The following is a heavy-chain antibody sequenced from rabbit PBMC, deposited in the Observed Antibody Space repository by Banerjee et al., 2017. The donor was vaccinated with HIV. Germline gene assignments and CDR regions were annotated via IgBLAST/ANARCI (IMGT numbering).Heavy chain of an antibody. CDR2: IGTSRGST. V-gene: IGHV1S45*01. Sequence: QEQLEESGGDLVKPEGSLTLTCTASGFSFSTNYCICWVRQAPGKGLEWIACIGTSRGSTYYASWAKGRFTISKTSSATVTLQMTSLTAADTATYFCARGAGSSVYSGMYFNLWGQGTLVTVS. CDR1: GFSFSTNYC. D-gene: IGHD8-1*01. CDR3: ARGAGSSVYSGMYFNL. J-gene: IGHJ4*01.